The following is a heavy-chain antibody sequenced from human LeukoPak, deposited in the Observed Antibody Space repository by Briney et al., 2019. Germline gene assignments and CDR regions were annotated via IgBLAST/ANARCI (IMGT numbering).Heavy chain of an antibody. V-gene: IGHV4-59*01. CDR3: ARDVNYHDSSGYYYCYMDV. CDR2: IYYSGST. D-gene: IGHD3-22*01. Sequence: SETLSLTCTVSGGSISNYYWSWIRQPPGKGLEWIGYIYYSGSTNYNPSLKSRVTILVDTSKNQYSLKLSSVTAADTAVYYCARDVNYHDSSGYYYCYMDVWGKGTTVTVSS. J-gene: IGHJ6*03. CDR1: GGSISNYY.